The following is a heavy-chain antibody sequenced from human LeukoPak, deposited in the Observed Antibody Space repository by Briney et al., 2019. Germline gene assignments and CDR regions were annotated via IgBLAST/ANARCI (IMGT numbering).Heavy chain of an antibody. Sequence: TSETLSLTCAVYGGSFSGYYWSWIRQPPGKGLEWIGEINHSGSTNYNPSLKSRVTISVHTSKNQFSLKLSSVTAADTAVYYCARRITIFDYYYYYGMDVWGQGTTVTVSS. J-gene: IGHJ6*02. CDR2: INHSGST. V-gene: IGHV4-34*01. CDR3: ARRITIFDYYYYYGMDV. CDR1: GGSFSGYY. D-gene: IGHD3-3*01.